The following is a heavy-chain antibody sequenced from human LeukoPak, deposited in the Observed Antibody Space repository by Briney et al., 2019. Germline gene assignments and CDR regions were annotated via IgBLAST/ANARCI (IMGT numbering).Heavy chain of an antibody. D-gene: IGHD2-15*01. Sequence: ASVKVSCKASGYTFTSYYMHWGRQAPGQGLEWMGIINPSGGSTSYAQKFQGRVTMTRDTSMGTAYMELNNLRSEDTAVYYCTRNRYCSGANCPTPYYDMDVWGQGTTVTVSS. V-gene: IGHV1-46*01. CDR2: INPSGGST. CDR3: TRNRYCSGANCPTPYYDMDV. J-gene: IGHJ6*02. CDR1: GYTFTSYY.